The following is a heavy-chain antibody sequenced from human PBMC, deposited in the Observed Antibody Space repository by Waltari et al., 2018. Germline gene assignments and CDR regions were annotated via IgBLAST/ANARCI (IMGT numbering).Heavy chain of an antibody. CDR2: IYYGWST. D-gene: IGHD1-26*01. V-gene: IGHV4-39*01. Sequence: QLQLQESGPGLVKPSETLSRNCPVPGGAISSSSYYWGVIRQPPGKGLEWIGSIYYGWSTYYNPSLKSRVTISVDTSKNQFSLKLSSVTAADTAVYYCAGGSYYGAFDIWGQGTMVTVSS. CDR3: AGGSYYGAFDI. J-gene: IGHJ3*02. CDR1: GGAISSSSYY.